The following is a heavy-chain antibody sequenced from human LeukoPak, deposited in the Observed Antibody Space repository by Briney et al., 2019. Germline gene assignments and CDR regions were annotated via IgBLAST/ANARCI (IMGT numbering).Heavy chain of an antibody. CDR3: ARALWFGETFPAY. J-gene: IGHJ4*02. Sequence: GGSLRLSCAATGFTFSSYWMSWVRQAPGKGLEWVVNIKQDGSEKHYVDSVKGRFTISRDNAKNSLYLQMNSLRAEDTAVYYCARALWFGETFPAYWGQGTLVTVSS. V-gene: IGHV3-7*01. CDR2: IKQDGSEK. CDR1: GFTFSSYW. D-gene: IGHD3-10*01.